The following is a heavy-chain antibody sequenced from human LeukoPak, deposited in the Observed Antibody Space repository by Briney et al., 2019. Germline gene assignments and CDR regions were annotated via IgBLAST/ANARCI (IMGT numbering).Heavy chain of an antibody. CDR2: ISGSGGST. D-gene: IGHD2-15*01. Sequence: GGSPRLSCAASGFTFSSYGMSWVRQAPGKGLEWVSAISGSGGSTYYADSVKGRFTISRDNSKNTLYLQMNSLRSEDTAVYYCARDRVEGGGRLGAFDIWGQGTMVTVSS. J-gene: IGHJ3*02. CDR1: GFTFSSYG. V-gene: IGHV3-23*01. CDR3: ARDRVEGGGRLGAFDI.